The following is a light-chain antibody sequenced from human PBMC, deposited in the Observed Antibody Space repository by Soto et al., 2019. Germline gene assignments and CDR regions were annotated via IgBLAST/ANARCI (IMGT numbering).Light chain of an antibody. J-gene: IGKJ1*01. V-gene: IGKV3-20*01. CDR3: AQYGSSPGT. CDR2: GAS. CDR1: QSVSTSY. Sequence: EIVLTQSPGTLSLSPGERATLSCRASQSVSTSYLAWYQQKPGQAPRLLIYGASSRATGIPDRVSGSGSGRDFTLTICRLETEDFAVYYCAQYGSSPGTFGQGTEVEIK.